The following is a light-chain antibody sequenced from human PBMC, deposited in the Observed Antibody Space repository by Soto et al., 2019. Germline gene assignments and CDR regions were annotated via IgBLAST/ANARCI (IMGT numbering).Light chain of an antibody. CDR2: EVS. Sequence: QSALTQPPAASGSPGQSVTISCTGTRSDVGGYNYVSWYQQHPGKAPKLMIYEVSKRPSGVPDRLSGSKSGNTASLTVSGLQAEDEANYYSSSYAVSKNFGFGGGTKVTVL. J-gene: IGLJ2*01. V-gene: IGLV2-8*01. CDR3: SSYAVSKNFG. CDR1: RSDVGGYNY.